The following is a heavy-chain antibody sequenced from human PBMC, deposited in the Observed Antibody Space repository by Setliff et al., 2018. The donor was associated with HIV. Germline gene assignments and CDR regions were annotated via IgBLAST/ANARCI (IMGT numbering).Heavy chain of an antibody. CDR1: GGSISSYY. J-gene: IGHJ6*03. V-gene: IGHV4-59*01. CDR3: ARGAITMVRSPYYMDV. CDR2: IYYSGST. Sequence: PSETLSLTCTVSGGSISSYYWSWIRQPPGKGLEWIGYIYYSGSTNYNPSLKSRVTISVDTSKNQFSLKLSSVTAADTAVYYCARGAITMVRSPYYMDVWGKGTTVTVSS. D-gene: IGHD3-10*01.